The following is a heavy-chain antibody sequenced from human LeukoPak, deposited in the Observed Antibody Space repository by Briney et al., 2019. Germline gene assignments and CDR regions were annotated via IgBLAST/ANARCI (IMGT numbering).Heavy chain of an antibody. V-gene: IGHV4-30-2*01. CDR3: ARGRGSSGWYYFDY. CDR1: GGSISSGGYS. D-gene: IGHD6-19*01. Sequence: SQTLSLTCAVSGGSISSGGYSWSWIRQPPGKGLEWIGEINHSGSTNYNTSLKSRVTISVDTSKNQFSLKLSSVTAADTAVYYCARGRGSSGWYYFDYWGQGTLVTVSS. CDR2: INHSGST. J-gene: IGHJ4*02.